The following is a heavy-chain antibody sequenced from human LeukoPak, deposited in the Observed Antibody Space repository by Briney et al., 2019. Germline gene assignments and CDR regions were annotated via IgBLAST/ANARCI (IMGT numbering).Heavy chain of an antibody. CDR3: ARGRELPHYYMDV. CDR2: INHSGST. Sequence: SETLSLTCAVYGGSFSGYYWSWIRQPPGKGLEWIGEINHSGSTNYNPSLKSRVSISVDTSKNQFSLKLSSVTAADTAVYYCARGRELPHYYMDVWGKGTTVTVSS. J-gene: IGHJ6*03. V-gene: IGHV4-34*01. D-gene: IGHD1-26*01. CDR1: GGSFSGYY.